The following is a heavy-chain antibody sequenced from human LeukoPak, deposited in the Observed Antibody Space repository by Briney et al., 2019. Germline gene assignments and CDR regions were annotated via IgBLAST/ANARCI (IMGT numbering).Heavy chain of an antibody. V-gene: IGHV3-7*03. Sequence: GGSLRLSCATSGFTFSDYWMSWVRQAPGTGLGWVPNIKKDGSGKYYVASVKGRFTVSRDSARNTLYLQMNSLTADDTAVYYCASLDSTKWNWFDPWGQGTLVTVSS. D-gene: IGHD6-13*01. CDR3: ASLDSTKWNWFDP. CDR2: IKKDGSGK. CDR1: GFTFSDYW. J-gene: IGHJ5*02.